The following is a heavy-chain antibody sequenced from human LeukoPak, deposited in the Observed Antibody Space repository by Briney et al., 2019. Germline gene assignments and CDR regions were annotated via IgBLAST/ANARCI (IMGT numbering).Heavy chain of an antibody. V-gene: IGHV4-59*05. CDR2: IYYRGST. J-gene: IGHJ4*02. CDR3: ARLSTSPVDY. D-gene: IGHD2-2*01. CDR1: GGSISSYY. Sequence: SETLSLTCTVSGGSISSYYWSWIRQPPGKGLEWIGSIYYRGSTYYNPSLKSRVTISVDTSKNQFSLKLSSVTAADTAVYYCARLSTSPVDYWGQGTLVTVSS.